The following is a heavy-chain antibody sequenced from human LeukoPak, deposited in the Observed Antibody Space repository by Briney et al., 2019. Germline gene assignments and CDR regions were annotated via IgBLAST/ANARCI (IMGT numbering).Heavy chain of an antibody. J-gene: IGHJ4*02. CDR1: GYTLTELS. D-gene: IGHD3-22*01. Sequence: ASVKVSCKVSGYTLTELSMHWVRQAPGKGLEWMGGFDPEDGETIYAQKFQGRVTITADESTSTAYMELRSLRSEDTAVYYCARDRDYYDSSGYHDDYWGQGTLVTVSS. CDR3: ARDRDYYDSSGYHDDY. CDR2: FDPEDGET. V-gene: IGHV1-24*01.